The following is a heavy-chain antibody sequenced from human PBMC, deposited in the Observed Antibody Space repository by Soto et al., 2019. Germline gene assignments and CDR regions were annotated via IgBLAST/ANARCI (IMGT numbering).Heavy chain of an antibody. J-gene: IGHJ5*02. V-gene: IGHV1-18*04. CDR1: GYTFTSYG. CDR3: ARAPMYHYDSSGYSPIEP. D-gene: IGHD3-22*01. CDR2: ITAYNGNT. Sequence: ASVEVSCKASGYTFTSYGISWVRQAPGQGLEWMGGITAYNGNTNYAQELQGRVTVTTDTSTSTSYMELRSLRSDDTAVYYCARAPMYHYDSSGYSPIEPWGQGTLVNVSS.